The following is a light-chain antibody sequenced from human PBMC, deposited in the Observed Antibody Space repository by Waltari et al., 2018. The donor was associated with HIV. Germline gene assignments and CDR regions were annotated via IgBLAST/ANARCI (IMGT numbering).Light chain of an antibody. CDR2: KDN. V-gene: IGLV3-27*01. Sequence: ITCSGDVLARKYARWFQKKPGQAPLLLIYKDNERPSGIPERFSGSSSGTTVTLTISGAQVEDEADYYCYSAADSDEVFGGGTKLTVL. J-gene: IGLJ3*02. CDR3: YSAADSDEV. CDR1: VLARKY.